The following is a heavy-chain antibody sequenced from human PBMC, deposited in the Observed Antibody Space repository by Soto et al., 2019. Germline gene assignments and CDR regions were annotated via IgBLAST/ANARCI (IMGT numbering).Heavy chain of an antibody. J-gene: IGHJ6*02. CDR2: IKFDGSFT. Sequence: EVQLVESRGGLVQPGGSLRLSCVASGFTFSDYWIHWVRQAPGKGLVWVSRIKFDGSFTSHADSVKGRFTISRDNARNTVHLQMDSLRAEDTGVYYCARGLRNYHGVDVWGQGTTVTVSS. V-gene: IGHV3-74*01. D-gene: IGHD4-17*01. CDR3: ARGLRNYHGVDV. CDR1: GFTFSDYW.